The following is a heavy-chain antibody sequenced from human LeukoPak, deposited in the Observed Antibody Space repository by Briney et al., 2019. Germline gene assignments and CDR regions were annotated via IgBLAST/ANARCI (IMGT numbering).Heavy chain of an antibody. CDR2: ISGDGVTT. J-gene: IGHJ5*02. CDR1: GFTFNDYA. D-gene: IGHD2-8*01. V-gene: IGHV3-43*02. Sequence: GGSLRLSCAASGFTFNDYAMHWVRQAPGKGLEWVSLISGDGVTTKYGDSVKGRFTISRDNSKNSLYLQMNSLRTEDTAFYYCAKGGCTYKFEGFDPWGQGALVTVSS. CDR3: AKGGCTYKFEGFDP.